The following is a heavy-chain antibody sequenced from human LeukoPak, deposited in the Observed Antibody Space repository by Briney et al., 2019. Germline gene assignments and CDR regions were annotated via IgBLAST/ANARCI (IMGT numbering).Heavy chain of an antibody. J-gene: IGHJ5*02. D-gene: IGHD3-3*01. CDR3: ARDRRAISPLPIGA. CDR1: GYTFTSYG. V-gene: IGHV1-18*01. CDR2: ISAYNGNT. Sequence: GESLKISCKASGYTFTSYGISWVRQAPGQGLEWMGWISAYNGNTNYAQKLQGRVTMTTDTSTSTAYMELRSLRSDDTAVYYCARDRRAISPLPIGAWGQGTLVTVSS.